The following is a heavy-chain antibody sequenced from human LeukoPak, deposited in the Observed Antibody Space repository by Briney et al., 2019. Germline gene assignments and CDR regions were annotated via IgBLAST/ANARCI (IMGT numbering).Heavy chain of an antibody. V-gene: IGHV1-2*02. CDR1: GYTFTGYY. D-gene: IGHD3-10*01. Sequence: GASVTVSCKASGYTFTGYYMHWVRQAPGQGLEWMGWINPNSGGTNYAQKFQGRVTMSRDTSISTAYMELSRLRSDDAAVYYCASFLREPPGGGVIRDDAFDIWGQGTMVTVSS. CDR3: ASFLREPPGGGVIRDDAFDI. CDR2: INPNSGGT. J-gene: IGHJ3*02.